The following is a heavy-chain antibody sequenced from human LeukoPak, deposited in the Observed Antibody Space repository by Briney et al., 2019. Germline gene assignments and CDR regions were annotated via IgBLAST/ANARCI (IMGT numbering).Heavy chain of an antibody. CDR1: GFTFSSYW. J-gene: IGHJ4*02. V-gene: IGHV3-7*04. CDR2: IKQDGSEK. D-gene: IGHD3-16*01. CDR3: ARWGGGFDY. Sequence: GGCLRLSCAASGFTFSSYWMSWVRQAPGKRLEWVANIKQDGSEKYYVDSVKGRFPISRDNAKNSLYLHVDSLRVEDTAVYYCARWGGGFDYWGQGTLVTVSS.